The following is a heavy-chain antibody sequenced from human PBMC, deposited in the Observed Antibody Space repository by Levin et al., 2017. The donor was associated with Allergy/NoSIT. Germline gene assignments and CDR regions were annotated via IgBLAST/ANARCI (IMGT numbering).Heavy chain of an antibody. CDR2: ISGSGERT. CDR3: VKDPTD. Sequence: GESLKISCAASGFTFSGYAMNWVRQAPGKGLEWVSGISGSGERTFYADSVKDRFIISRDNSKNTLDLQMSSLGVEDTALYYCVKDPTDWGQGTLVTVSS. V-gene: IGHV3-23*01. J-gene: IGHJ4*02. CDR1: GFTFSGYA.